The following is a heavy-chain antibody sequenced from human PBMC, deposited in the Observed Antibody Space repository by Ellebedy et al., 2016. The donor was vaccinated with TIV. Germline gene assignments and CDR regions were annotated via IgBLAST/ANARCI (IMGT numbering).Heavy chain of an antibody. CDR2: INHSGST. CDR3: ALGDYYSMDV. V-gene: IGHV4-34*01. CDR1: GASFSGYS. J-gene: IGHJ6*02. Sequence: MPGGSLRLSFAVSGASFSGYSSNWVRQPPGKGLEWIGEINHSGSTKYNPSLKSPVTMSVDTSKNHFSLRVSSVTASDTAVYYCALGDYYSMDVWGQGTTVTVSS.